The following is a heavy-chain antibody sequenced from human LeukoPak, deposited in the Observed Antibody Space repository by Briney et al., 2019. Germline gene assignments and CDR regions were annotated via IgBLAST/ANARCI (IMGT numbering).Heavy chain of an antibody. CDR2: IYHSGST. V-gene: IGHV4-38-2*02. D-gene: IGHD3-10*01. CDR3: ARDRGRGGPFDY. CDR1: GYSISSGYY. J-gene: IGHJ4*02. Sequence: SQTLSLTCTVSGYSISSGYYWGWIRQPPGKGLEWIGSIYHSGSTYYNPSLKSRVTISVDTSKNQFSLKLSSVTAADTAVYYCARDRGRGGPFDYWGQGTLVTVSS.